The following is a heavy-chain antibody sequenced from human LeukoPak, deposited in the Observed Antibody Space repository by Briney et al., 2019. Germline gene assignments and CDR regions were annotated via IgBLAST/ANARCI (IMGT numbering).Heavy chain of an antibody. Sequence: GESLKISCKGSGYSFTSYWVAWVRQLPGKDLEWMGIIYPGGSNTRYSPSFQGQVTISADKSINTAYLQWSSLKASDTAMYYCASGNSSSWEGGAFDIWGQGKMVTVSS. CDR1: GYSFTSYW. CDR2: IYPGGSNT. CDR3: ASGNSSSWEGGAFDI. D-gene: IGHD6-13*01. J-gene: IGHJ3*02. V-gene: IGHV5-51*01.